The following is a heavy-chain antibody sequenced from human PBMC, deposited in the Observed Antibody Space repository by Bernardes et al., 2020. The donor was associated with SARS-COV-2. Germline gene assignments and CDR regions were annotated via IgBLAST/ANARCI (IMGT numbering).Heavy chain of an antibody. V-gene: IGHV4-59*01. J-gene: IGHJ4*02. CDR3: ARGFDY. Sequence: ETLSLTCTVSGGSISAYYWSWFRQPPGKGLEWIGYLYYTGSTNYNPSLQSRVTISVDTSKNQFSLKLSSVTAADTAVYYCARGFDYWGQGTLVTVSS. CDR2: LYYTGST. CDR1: GGSISAYY.